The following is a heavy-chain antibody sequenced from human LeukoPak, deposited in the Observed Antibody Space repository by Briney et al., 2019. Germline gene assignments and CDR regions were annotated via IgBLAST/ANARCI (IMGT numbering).Heavy chain of an antibody. Sequence: GGSLRLLCAAFGFTIYNHHMNWVRQAPGKGLVWVSRINGDGSSTSYADSVKGRFTISRDNAKNTLYLQMNSLRAEDTAVYYCAIIVRHSRPYYWSRGTLVTVSS. CDR2: INGDGSST. V-gene: IGHV3-74*01. J-gene: IGHJ4*01. CDR3: AIIVRHSRPYY. CDR1: GFTIYNHH. D-gene: IGHD2-8*01.